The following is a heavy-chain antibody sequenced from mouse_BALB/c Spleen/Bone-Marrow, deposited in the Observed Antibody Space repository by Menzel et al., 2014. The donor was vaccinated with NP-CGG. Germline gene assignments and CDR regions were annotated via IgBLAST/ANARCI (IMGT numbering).Heavy chain of an antibody. V-gene: IGHV1S56*01. J-gene: IGHJ4*01. CDR1: GYTFTSFY. Sequence: QVQLQQSGPELVKPGASVRISCKASGYTFTSFYLHWVRQRHGQGLEWIGWIYPGNGNIKYNENFKGKATLTADKSSSTACMHFRSLTSECSAVYFFSRWGTTVVDAMDCWGQGTSITVSS. D-gene: IGHD1-1*01. CDR3: SRWGTTVVDAMDC. CDR2: IYPGNGNI.